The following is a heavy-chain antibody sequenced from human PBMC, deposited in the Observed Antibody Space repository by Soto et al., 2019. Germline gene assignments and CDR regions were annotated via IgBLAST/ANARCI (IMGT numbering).Heavy chain of an antibody. J-gene: IGHJ1*01. D-gene: IGHD6-19*01. Sequence: GGSLRLSCAASGFAFSSYAMSWVRQAPGKGLEWVSGISGSGDSTYYADSVKGRFTISRDNSKNTLYLQMNSLRAEDTAVYYCAKGVPGIAVAGTGYFQHWGQGTLVTVSS. CDR1: GFAFSSYA. V-gene: IGHV3-23*01. CDR3: AKGVPGIAVAGTGYFQH. CDR2: ISGSGDST.